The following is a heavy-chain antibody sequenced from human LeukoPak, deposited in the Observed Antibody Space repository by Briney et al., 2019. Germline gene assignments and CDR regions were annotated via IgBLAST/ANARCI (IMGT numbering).Heavy chain of an antibody. CDR1: GFTVSSNY. V-gene: IGHV3-66*01. Sequence: GGSLRLSCAASGFTVSSNYMNWVRQAPGKGLEWVSVIYGGGSAYYADSVKGRFTISRDSSKNTLYLQMNSLRAEDTAVYYRARDPLGSGWYFDYWGQGTLVTVSS. CDR2: IYGGGSA. D-gene: IGHD6-19*01. J-gene: IGHJ4*02. CDR3: ARDPLGSGWYFDY.